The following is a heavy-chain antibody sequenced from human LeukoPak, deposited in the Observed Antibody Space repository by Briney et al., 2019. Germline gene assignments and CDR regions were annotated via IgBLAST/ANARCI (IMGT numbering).Heavy chain of an antibody. CDR2: INHSGST. CDR3: ARGPAAMAHDY. CDR1: GFTFSSYS. J-gene: IGHJ4*02. V-gene: IGHV4-34*01. Sequence: PGGSLRLSCAASGFTFSSYSMNWVRQPPGKGLEWIGEINHSGSTNYNPSLKSRVTISVDTSKNQFSLKLSSVTAADTAVYYCARGPAAMAHDYWGQGTLVTVSS. D-gene: IGHD5-18*01.